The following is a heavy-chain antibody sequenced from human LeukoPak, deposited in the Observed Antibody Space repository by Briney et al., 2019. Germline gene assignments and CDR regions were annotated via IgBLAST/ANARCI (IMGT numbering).Heavy chain of an antibody. V-gene: IGHV4-59*08. CDR2: IYYSGST. Sequence: PSETLSLTCTVSGASISSYYWSWIRQPPGKGLEWIGYIYYSGSTNYNPSLKSRVTISVDTSKNQFSLKLSSVTAADTAVYYCASQLGYFDYWGQGTLVTVSS. D-gene: IGHD7-27*01. CDR1: GASISSYY. J-gene: IGHJ4*02. CDR3: ASQLGYFDY.